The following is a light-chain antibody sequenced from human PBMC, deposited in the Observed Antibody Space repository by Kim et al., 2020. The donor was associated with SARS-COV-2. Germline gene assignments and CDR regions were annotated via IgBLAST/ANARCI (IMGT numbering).Light chain of an antibody. Sequence: EIVLTQSPGTLSLSPGERATLSCRASQTITYLGWYQQKPGQTPRLLIYAASIRATVIPDRFSGSGSGTDFTLTINRLEPEDISVYYCQQYHFSPLTCAHETKMYIK. V-gene: IGKV3-20*01. CDR3: QQYHFSPLT. CDR1: QTITY. CDR2: AAS. J-gene: IGKJ1*01.